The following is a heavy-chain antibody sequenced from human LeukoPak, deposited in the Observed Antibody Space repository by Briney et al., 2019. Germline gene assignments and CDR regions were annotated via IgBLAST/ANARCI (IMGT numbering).Heavy chain of an antibody. CDR1: GGSISSGGYS. J-gene: IGHJ5*02. CDR3: ARYSGYDYDLGWFDP. Sequence: PSQTLSLTCTVSGGSISSGGYSWSWIRQPPGGGLEWIGYIYHSGSTYYNPSLKSRLTISVDRSKNQFSLKLSSVTAADTAVYYCARYSGYDYDLGWFDPWGQGTLVTVSS. CDR2: IYHSGST. V-gene: IGHV4-30-2*01. D-gene: IGHD5-12*01.